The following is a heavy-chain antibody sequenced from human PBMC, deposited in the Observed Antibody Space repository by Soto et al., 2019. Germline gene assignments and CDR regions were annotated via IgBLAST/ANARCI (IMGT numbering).Heavy chain of an antibody. CDR3: ARDLGVVREPFFDY. CDR1: GFTFSSYA. J-gene: IGHJ4*02. CDR2: ISYDGSNK. Sequence: PGGSLRLSCAASGFTFSSYAMHWVRQAPGKGLEWVAVISYDGSNKYYADSVKGRFTISRDNSKNTLYLQMNSLRAEDTAVYYCARDLGVVREPFFDYSGQGTLVTVSS. D-gene: IGHD3-10*01. V-gene: IGHV3-30-3*01.